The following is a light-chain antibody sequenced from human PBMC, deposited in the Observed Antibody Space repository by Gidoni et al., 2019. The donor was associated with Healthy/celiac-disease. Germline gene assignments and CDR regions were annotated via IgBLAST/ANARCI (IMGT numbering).Light chain of an antibody. V-gene: IGKV1-13*02. J-gene: IGKJ3*01. CDR3: QQGT. Sequence: ASQLTQSPSSLSASVGDRVTITCRASQGISSALAWYQQKPGKAPKLLIYDASSLESGVPSRFSGSGSGTDFTLTISSLQPEDFATYYCQQGTFGPXTKVDIK. CDR2: DAS. CDR1: QGISSA.